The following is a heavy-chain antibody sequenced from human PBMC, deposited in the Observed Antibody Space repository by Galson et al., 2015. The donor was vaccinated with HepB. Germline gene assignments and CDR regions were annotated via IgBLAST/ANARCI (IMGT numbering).Heavy chain of an antibody. J-gene: IGHJ6*02. V-gene: IGHV1-69*02. CDR2: IIPILGIA. CDR3: ALNPSGQSIAASRGGYYYGMDV. D-gene: IGHD6-6*01. CDR1: GGTFSSYT. Sequence: SVKVSCKASGGTFSSYTISWVRQAPGQGLEWMGRIIPILGIANYAQKFQGRVTITADKSTSTAYMELSSLRSEDTAVYYCALNPSGQSIAASRGGYYYGMDVWGQGTTVTVSS.